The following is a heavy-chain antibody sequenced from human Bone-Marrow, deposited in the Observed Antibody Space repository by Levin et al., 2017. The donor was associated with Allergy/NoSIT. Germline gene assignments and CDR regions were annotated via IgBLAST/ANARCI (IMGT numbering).Heavy chain of an antibody. CDR2: ISYDGSNK. CDR3: ARGKGSRTTLWVPSDWFDP. D-gene: IGHD2/OR15-2a*01. V-gene: IGHV3-30-3*01. CDR1: GFTFSSYA. Sequence: RGESLKISCAASGFTFSSYAMHWVRQAPGKGLEWVAVISYDGSNKYYADSVKGRFTISRDNSKNTLYLQMNSLRAEDTAVYYCARGKGSRTTLWVPSDWFDPWGQGTLVTVSS. J-gene: IGHJ5*02.